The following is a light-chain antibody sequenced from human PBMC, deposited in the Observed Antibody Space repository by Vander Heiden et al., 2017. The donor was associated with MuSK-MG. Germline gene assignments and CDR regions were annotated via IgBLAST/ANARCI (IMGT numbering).Light chain of an antibody. Sequence: DIVMTQSPLSLPVTPGEPASISCRSSQSLLHSNGYNYLDWYLQKPGQSPQLLIYLGSNRASGVPDRFSGGGSGTDFTLKISRVEAEDVGVYYCRQALQTPLTFGGGTRVEIK. CDR3: RQALQTPLT. V-gene: IGKV2-28*01. CDR1: QSLLHSNGYNY. J-gene: IGKJ4*01. CDR2: LGS.